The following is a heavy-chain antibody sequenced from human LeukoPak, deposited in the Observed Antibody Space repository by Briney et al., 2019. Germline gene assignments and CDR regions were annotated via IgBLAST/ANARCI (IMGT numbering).Heavy chain of an antibody. CDR2: ISGSGGST. CDR1: GFTSSSYT. CDR3: ANGRACSGGSCYKYFQH. J-gene: IGHJ1*01. D-gene: IGHD2-15*01. Sequence: GGSLRLSCAASGFTSSSYTMSWVRQAPGKGLEWVSSISGSGGSTKYADSVKGRFTISRDNTKNTLYLQMNSLRAEDTAVYYCANGRACSGGSCYKYFQHWGQGTLVTVSS. V-gene: IGHV3-23*01.